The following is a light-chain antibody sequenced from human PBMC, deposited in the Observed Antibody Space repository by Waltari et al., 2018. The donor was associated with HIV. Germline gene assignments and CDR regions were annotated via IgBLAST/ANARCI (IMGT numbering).Light chain of an antibody. CDR1: SNDFGPYNF. J-gene: IGLJ2*01. CDR3: VSYTEKDTFLL. Sequence: QSALTQPPSASGSPGQSVAISCTGSSNDFGPYNFVSWYQHHPGKAPNLILYDVTRRPPGIPDRFSGTKSGYPASLTVSDLQVEDEADYYCVSYTEKDTFLLFGGGTKLAV. CDR2: DVT. V-gene: IGLV2-8*01.